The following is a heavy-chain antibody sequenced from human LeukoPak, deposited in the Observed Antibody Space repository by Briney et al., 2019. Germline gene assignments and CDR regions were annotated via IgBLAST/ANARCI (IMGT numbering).Heavy chain of an antibody. CDR3: ARDMIVGALGGIVDS. D-gene: IGHD1-26*01. V-gene: IGHV4-39*07. CDR1: GGSTSRSSYY. Sequence: SETLSLTCTVSGGSTSRSSYYWGWIRQPPGKGLEWIGSIYYSGSSYYNPSLKSRVTISVDTSKNQFSLKLSSVTAADTAVYYCARDMIVGALGGIVDSWGQGTLVTVST. CDR2: IYYSGSS. J-gene: IGHJ4*02.